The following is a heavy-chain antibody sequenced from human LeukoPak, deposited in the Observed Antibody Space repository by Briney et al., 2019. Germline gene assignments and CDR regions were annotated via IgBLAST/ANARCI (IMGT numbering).Heavy chain of an antibody. Sequence: ASVKVSCKASGGTFSSYAISLVRQAPGQGLEWMGGIIPIFGTANYAQKFQGRVTITTDESTSTAYMELSSLRSEDTAVYYCASSDHYYDSSGYNWFDPWGQGTLVTVSS. CDR2: IIPIFGTA. CDR1: GGTFSSYA. J-gene: IGHJ5*02. V-gene: IGHV1-69*05. D-gene: IGHD3-22*01. CDR3: ASSDHYYDSSGYNWFDP.